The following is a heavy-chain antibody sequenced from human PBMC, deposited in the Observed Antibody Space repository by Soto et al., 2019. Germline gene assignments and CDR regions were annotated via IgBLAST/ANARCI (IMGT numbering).Heavy chain of an antibody. CDR2: LYNTGST. V-gene: IGHV4-59*01. J-gene: IGHJ3*02. Sequence: SETLSLTCTVSGASISRYYWSWIRQSPGKGLEWIGYLYNTGSTIYNPSLKSRVTISVDTSKNQFSLKLSSVTAADTAVYYCARRWGDAFDIWGQGTLV. CDR3: ARRWGDAFDI. CDR1: GASISRYY. D-gene: IGHD1-26*01.